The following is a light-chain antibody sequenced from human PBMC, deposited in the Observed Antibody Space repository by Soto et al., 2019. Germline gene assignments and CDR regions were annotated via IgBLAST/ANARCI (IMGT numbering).Light chain of an antibody. J-gene: IGLJ1*01. CDR2: KDT. CDR1: LLTKNF. V-gene: IGLV3-27*01. CDR3: YSAADNNLGV. Sequence: SYELTQPSSVSVSPGQAARITCSGDLLTKNFARWFQQKPGQAPVLVIYKDTERPSGIPERFSGSSSGTTVTLTISGAQVEDEADYYCYSAADNNLGVFGTGTKLTVL.